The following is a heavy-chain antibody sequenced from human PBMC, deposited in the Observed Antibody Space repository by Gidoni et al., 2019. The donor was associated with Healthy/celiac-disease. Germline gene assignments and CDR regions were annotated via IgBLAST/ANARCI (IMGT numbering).Heavy chain of an antibody. CDR2: IKSKTDGGTT. J-gene: IGHJ4*02. CDR1: GFPFSNAW. CDR3: IVVAVAGKGQGY. Sequence: EVQLVESGGGLVKPGGSLRLSCAASGFPFSNAWMSWVRQAPGKGLEWVGRIKSKTDGGTTDYAAPVKGRFTISRDDSKNTLYLQMNSLKTEDTAVYYCIVVAVAGKGQGYWGQGTLVTVSS. V-gene: IGHV3-15*01. D-gene: IGHD6-19*01.